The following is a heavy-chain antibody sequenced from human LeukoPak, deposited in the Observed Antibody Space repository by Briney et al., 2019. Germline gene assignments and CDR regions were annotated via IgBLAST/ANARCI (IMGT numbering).Heavy chain of an antibody. Sequence: GGSLRLSCAASGFTFSNYAIHWVRQVPGRGLEWVALISSDGSVIYDADSVKGRFAISRDNSKNTLYLQIHSLRPEDTAVYYCARDGPEYSSTSGYHYGMDVWGQGTTVTVSS. J-gene: IGHJ6*02. CDR3: ARDGPEYSSTSGYHYGMDV. CDR1: GFTFSNYA. D-gene: IGHD6-6*01. V-gene: IGHV3-30*01. CDR2: ISSDGSVI.